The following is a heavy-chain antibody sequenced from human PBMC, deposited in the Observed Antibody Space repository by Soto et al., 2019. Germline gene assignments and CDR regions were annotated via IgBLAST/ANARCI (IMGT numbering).Heavy chain of an antibody. CDR1: GYTFTTYG. Sequence: QVQLVQSGAEVKKPGASVTVSCKASGYTFTTYGVSWVREAPGQGLEWLGWINGYNGNAKYAENLQGRVTMTTDTYTSTVYMELRSLRSDDTAVYYCARMGDVPYYYYGMDVWGQGTTVTVSS. CDR2: INGYNGNA. CDR3: ARMGDVPYYYYGMDV. D-gene: IGHD3-16*01. V-gene: IGHV1-18*01. J-gene: IGHJ6*02.